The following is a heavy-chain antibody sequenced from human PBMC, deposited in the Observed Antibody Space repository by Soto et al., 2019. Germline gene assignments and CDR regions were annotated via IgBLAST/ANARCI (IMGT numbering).Heavy chain of an antibody. CDR1: GYTFTGYY. V-gene: IGHV1-2*04. J-gene: IGHJ3*02. Sequence: GASVKVSCKASGYTFTGYYMHWVRQAPGQGLEWMGWINPNSGGTNYAQKFQGWVTMTRDTSISTAYMELSRLRSDDTAVYYCARAGSSEHDAFDIWGQGTMVTVSS. CDR2: INPNSGGT. D-gene: IGHD6-6*01. CDR3: ARAGSSEHDAFDI.